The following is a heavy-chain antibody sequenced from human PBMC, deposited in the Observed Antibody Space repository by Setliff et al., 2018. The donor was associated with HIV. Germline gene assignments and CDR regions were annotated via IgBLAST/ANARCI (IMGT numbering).Heavy chain of an antibody. J-gene: IGHJ4*02. Sequence: GGSLRLSCAASGFTFSSYEMNWVRQAPGKGLEWVSYISSSGTTIYYADSVKGRFTISRDNAKNSLYLEMNSQRAEETAVYYCARDLRSSHGSPNYFDYWGRGALVTVSS. V-gene: IGHV3-48*03. D-gene: IGHD2-15*01. CDR1: GFTFSSYE. CDR2: ISSSGTTI. CDR3: ARDLRSSHGSPNYFDY.